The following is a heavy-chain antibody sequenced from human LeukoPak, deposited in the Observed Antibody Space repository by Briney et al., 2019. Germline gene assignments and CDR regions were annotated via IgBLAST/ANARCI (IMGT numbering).Heavy chain of an antibody. CDR1: GLTFADAW. V-gene: IGHV3-21*01. D-gene: IGHD3-10*01. CDR2: ISNTGGYI. Sequence: GGSLRLSCVASGLTFADAWMNWVRQAPGKGLEWVSSISNTGGYIYYADSVKGRFTISRDNAKNSLYLQLNSLRAEDTAVYFCARDEMYGSGSYAYFDYWGQGTLVTVSS. CDR3: ARDEMYGSGSYAYFDY. J-gene: IGHJ4*02.